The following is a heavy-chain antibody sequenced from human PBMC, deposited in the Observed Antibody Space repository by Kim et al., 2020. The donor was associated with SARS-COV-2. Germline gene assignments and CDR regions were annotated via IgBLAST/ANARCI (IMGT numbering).Heavy chain of an antibody. CDR1: GFTFSSYW. D-gene: IGHD4-17*01. CDR2: IKRDGSEK. J-gene: IGHJ4*02. CDR3: AKLPHDYGDYDVDS. V-gene: IGHV3-7*01. Sequence: GGSLRLSCAASGFTFSSYWMTWVRQAPGKGLEWVANIKRDGSEKYYVDSVKGRFTISRDNAKNSLYLQMNSPRAEDTAVYYCAKLPHDYGDYDVDSWGQGTLVTVSS.